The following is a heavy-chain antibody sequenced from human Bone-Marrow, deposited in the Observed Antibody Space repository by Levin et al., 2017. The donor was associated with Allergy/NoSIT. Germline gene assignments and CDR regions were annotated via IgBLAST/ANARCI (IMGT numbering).Heavy chain of an antibody. V-gene: IGHV3-49*03. Sequence: PGGSLRLSCTVSGFTFGDYALMWFRQAPGKGLEWVSFIRSNIHGGTTEYAASVRGRFTMSRDDSKSIAYLQMNSLKTEDTAVYFCARVLVAAGSRLDFWGQGTLVTVSS. CDR3: ARVLVAAGSRLDF. D-gene: IGHD6-13*01. CDR1: GFTFGDYA. J-gene: IGHJ4*02. CDR2: IRSNIHGGTT.